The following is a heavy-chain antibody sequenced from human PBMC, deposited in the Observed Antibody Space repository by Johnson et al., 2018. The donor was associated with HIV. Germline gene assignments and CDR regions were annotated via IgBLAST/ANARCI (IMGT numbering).Heavy chain of an antibody. V-gene: IGHV3-66*02. J-gene: IGHJ3*01. D-gene: IGHD5-18*01. CDR2: IYSGDNT. CDR3: ARVSLAYRYGYDALDF. Sequence: VQLVESGGDLVQPGGSLRLSCIGSGFTVSSNYMSWVRQAPGKGLEWVSLIYSGDNTKYADSVKGRFTISRDNSKNTLFLQMNSLRPEDTAVYFCARVSLAYRYGYDALDFWGQGTMVTVSS. CDR1: GFTVSSNY.